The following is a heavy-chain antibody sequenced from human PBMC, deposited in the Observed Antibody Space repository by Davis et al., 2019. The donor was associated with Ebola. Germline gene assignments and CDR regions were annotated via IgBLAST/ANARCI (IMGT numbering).Heavy chain of an antibody. D-gene: IGHD2-8*02. J-gene: IGHJ4*02. V-gene: IGHV3-30*18. Sequence: GESLKISCTASGFTFSSYGMHWVRQAPGKGLEWVAVISYDGTNKYYIDSVKGRFTISRDNSKNTLYLQMNSLRAEDTAVYYCGKDLQDIVLEGIDYWGQGTLVTVSS. CDR1: GFTFSSYG. CDR3: GKDLQDIVLEGIDY. CDR2: ISYDGTNK.